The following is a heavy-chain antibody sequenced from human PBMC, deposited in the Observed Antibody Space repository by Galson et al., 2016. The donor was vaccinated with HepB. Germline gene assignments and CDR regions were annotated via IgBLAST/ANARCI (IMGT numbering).Heavy chain of an antibody. Sequence: LRLSCAVSGFTFISYGMHWVRQAPGKGLEWVAVISYDGRNQHYADSVKGRFTISRDNSKNTLYLQMNSLRVEDTAVYYCARDLPDYVIYLIQYAFDYWGQGTLVTVSS. D-gene: IGHD4-17*01. J-gene: IGHJ4*02. V-gene: IGHV3-30*03. CDR3: ARDLPDYVIYLIQYAFDY. CDR1: GFTFISYG. CDR2: ISYDGRNQ.